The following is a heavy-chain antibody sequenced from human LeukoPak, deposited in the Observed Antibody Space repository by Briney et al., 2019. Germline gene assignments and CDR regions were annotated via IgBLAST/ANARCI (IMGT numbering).Heavy chain of an antibody. CDR3: ARGSYQLLGDHYYYYYYMDV. CDR2: ISSSSGYI. Sequence: GGSLRLSCAASGFTFSSYSMNWVRQAPGKGLEWVPSISSSSGYIYYADSVKGRFTISRDNAKNSLYLQMNSLRAEDTAVYYCARGSYQLLGDHYYYYYYMDVWGKGTTVTVSS. D-gene: IGHD2-2*01. J-gene: IGHJ6*03. CDR1: GFTFSSYS. V-gene: IGHV3-21*01.